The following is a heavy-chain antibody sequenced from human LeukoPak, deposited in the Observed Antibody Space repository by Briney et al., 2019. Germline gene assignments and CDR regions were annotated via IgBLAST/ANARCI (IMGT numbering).Heavy chain of an antibody. V-gene: IGHV3-30*18. Sequence: PGGSLRLSCAASGFTFSSYGMHWVRQGPGKGLEWVAVISDDGTNKYYTDSVKGRFTISRDGSKNTLFLQMNSLRVEDTAVYYCAKDNKRYSYDYWGQGTLVTVSS. D-gene: IGHD5-18*01. CDR2: ISDDGTNK. J-gene: IGHJ4*02. CDR1: GFTFSSYG. CDR3: AKDNKRYSYDY.